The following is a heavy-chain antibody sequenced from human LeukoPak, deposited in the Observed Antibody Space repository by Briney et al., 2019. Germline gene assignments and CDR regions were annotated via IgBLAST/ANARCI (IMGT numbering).Heavy chain of an antibody. D-gene: IGHD2-2*01. J-gene: IGHJ5*02. CDR1: GGSFSGYY. CDR3: ARGQPEDSIVVVPAAKFWFDP. V-gene: IGHV4-34*01. CDR2: INHSGST. Sequence: SETLSLTCAVYGGSFSGYYWSWIRQPPGKGLEWIGEINHSGSTNYNPSLKSRVTISVDTSKNQFSLKLSSVTAADTAVYYCARGQPEDSIVVVPAAKFWFDPWGQGTLVPVSS.